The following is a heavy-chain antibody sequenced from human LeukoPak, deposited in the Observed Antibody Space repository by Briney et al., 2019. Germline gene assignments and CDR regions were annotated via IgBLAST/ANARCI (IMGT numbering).Heavy chain of an antibody. D-gene: IGHD3-22*01. J-gene: IGHJ4*02. CDR2: IRYDGSNK. CDR3: AKGGYDSSGYYSGPNY. CDR1: GFIFSAFG. Sequence: GRSLRLSCAASGFIFSAFGMHWVRQAPGKGLEWVAFIRYDGSNKYYADSVKGRFTISRDNSKNTLYLQMNSLRAEDTAVYYCAKGGYDSSGYYSGPNYWGQGTLVTVSS. V-gene: IGHV3-30*02.